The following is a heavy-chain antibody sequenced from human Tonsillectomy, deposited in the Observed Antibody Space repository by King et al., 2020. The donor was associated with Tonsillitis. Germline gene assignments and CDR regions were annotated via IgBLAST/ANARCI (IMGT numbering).Heavy chain of an antibody. V-gene: IGHV4-34*01. CDR1: GGSFSGYY. D-gene: IGHD6-19*01. J-gene: IGHJ4*02. CDR3: ARGLGYSGGWYAY. CDR2: INHSGST. Sequence: VQLQQWGAGLLKPSETLSLTCAVYGGSFSGYYWSWIRQPPGKGLEWIGEINHSGSTNYNPSLKSRVTISVDTSKNQFSLKLSSVTAADTAVYYCARGLGYSGGWYAYWGQGTLVTVSS.